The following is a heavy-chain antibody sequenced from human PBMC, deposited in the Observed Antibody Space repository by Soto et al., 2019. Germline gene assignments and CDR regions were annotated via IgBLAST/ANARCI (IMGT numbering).Heavy chain of an antibody. CDR3: AKDPLSGIAVAIGWFDP. D-gene: IGHD6-13*01. CDR2: ISYDGSNK. CDR1: GFTFSSYG. Sequence: QVQLVESGGGVVQPGRSLRLSCAASGFTFSSYGMHWVRQAPGKGLEWVAVISYDGSNKYYADSVKGRFIISRDNSXNXXYLQMNSLRAEDTAVYYCAKDPLSGIAVAIGWFDPWGQGTLVTVSS. V-gene: IGHV3-30*18. J-gene: IGHJ5*02.